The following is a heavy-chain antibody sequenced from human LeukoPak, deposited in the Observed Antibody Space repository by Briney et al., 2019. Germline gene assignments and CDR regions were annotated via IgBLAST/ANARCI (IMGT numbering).Heavy chain of an antibody. V-gene: IGHV1-46*01. J-gene: IGHJ4*02. CDR1: GYTFTSYY. CDR2: INPSGGST. CDR3: ARETAAGTDY. Sequence: ASVKVSCKASGYTFTSYYMHWVRQAPGQGLEWMGIINPSGGSTSYAQKFQGRVTMTRNTSISTAYMELSSLRSEDTAVYYCARETAAGTDYWGQGTLVTVSS. D-gene: IGHD6-13*01.